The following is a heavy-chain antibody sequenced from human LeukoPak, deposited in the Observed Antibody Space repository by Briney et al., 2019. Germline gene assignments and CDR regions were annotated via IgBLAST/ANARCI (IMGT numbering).Heavy chain of an antibody. J-gene: IGHJ4*02. D-gene: IGHD6-19*01. V-gene: IGHV1-8*01. CDR1: GYTFTTYD. Sequence: ASVKVSCKAPGYTFTTYDINWVRQATGQGLEWMGWLSPNSGQTAYAQKFQGRVTMTRDISISTFYLELSSLTSEDTAVYYCTRGNVVAGDYWGQGTLVTVSS. CDR3: TRGNVVAGDY. CDR2: LSPNSGQT.